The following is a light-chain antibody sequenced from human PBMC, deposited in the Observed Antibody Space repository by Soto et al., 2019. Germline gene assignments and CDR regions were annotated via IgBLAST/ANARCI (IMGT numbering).Light chain of an antibody. Sequence: ERVVTRSTGNLCGSPGERANLSFRASQNIISNLAWYQQKPGQSPRLLIYGAFTRATGIPARFSGSGSGTEFTLTISSLQSEDFEVYYCQQYNNWPITFGQGTRLEIK. CDR2: GAF. CDR3: QQYNNWPIT. J-gene: IGKJ5*01. CDR1: QNIISN. V-gene: IGKV3-15*01.